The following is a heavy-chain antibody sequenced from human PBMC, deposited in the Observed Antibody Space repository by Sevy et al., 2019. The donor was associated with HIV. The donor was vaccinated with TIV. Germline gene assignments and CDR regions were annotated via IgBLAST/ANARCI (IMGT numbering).Heavy chain of an antibody. CDR2: ISYDGSNK. Sequence: GGSLRLSCAASGFTFSSYAMHWVRQAPGKGLEWVAVISYDGSNKYYADSVKGRFTISRDNSKNTLYLQMNSLRAEDTAVYYCARASGGYKHLDYWGQGTLVTVSS. V-gene: IGHV3-30-3*01. D-gene: IGHD5-12*01. J-gene: IGHJ4*02. CDR1: GFTFSSYA. CDR3: ARASGGYKHLDY.